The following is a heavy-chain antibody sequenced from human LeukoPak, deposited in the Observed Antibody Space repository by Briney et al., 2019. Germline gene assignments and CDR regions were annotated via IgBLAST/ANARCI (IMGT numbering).Heavy chain of an antibody. J-gene: IGHJ4*02. CDR1: GGTFSSYA. D-gene: IGHD4-17*01. CDR3: ARETDGDLTSDYFDY. Sequence: GASVKVSCKASGGTFSSYAISWVRQAPGQGLEWMGGIIPIFGTANYAQKFQGRVTITADKSTSTAYMELSSLRSEDTAVYYCARETDGDLTSDYFDYWGQGTLVTVSS. CDR2: IIPIFGTA. V-gene: IGHV1-69*06.